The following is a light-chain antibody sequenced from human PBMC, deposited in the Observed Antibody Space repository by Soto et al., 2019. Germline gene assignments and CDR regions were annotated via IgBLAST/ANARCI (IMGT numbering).Light chain of an antibody. CDR1: QSVGSRW. CDR2: GGS. Sequence: EIVLTQSPGTVSLSPGERATLSCRASQSVGSRWLAWYQQKPGQAPMVLIYGGSNRATGIPDRFSGSGSGTDFTLTISRLEPEDFAVYYCQQYYSSRTFGQGTKVEMK. V-gene: IGKV3-20*01. J-gene: IGKJ1*01. CDR3: QQYYSSRT.